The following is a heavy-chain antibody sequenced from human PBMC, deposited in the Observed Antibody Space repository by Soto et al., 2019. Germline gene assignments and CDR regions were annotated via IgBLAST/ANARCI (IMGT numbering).Heavy chain of an antibody. CDR3: ACGKGYCDESTCSYFDFFPH. CDR2: ISSDGSNK. CDR1: GLTFSTYA. J-gene: IGHJ1*01. Sequence: VQMVESGGGVGQPGASLRLSCAASGLTFSTYAMNWVRLAPGKGLEWVAVISSDGSNKYYADSVEGRFTISRDNSKNSVYLRMSDLRADDMAMYYCACGKGYCDESTCSYFDFFPHWGQGALVSVAS. V-gene: IGHV3-30*03. D-gene: IGHD2-15*01.